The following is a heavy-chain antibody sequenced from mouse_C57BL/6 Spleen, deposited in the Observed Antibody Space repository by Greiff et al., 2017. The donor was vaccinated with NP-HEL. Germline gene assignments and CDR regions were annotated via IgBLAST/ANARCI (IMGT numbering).Heavy chain of an antibody. J-gene: IGHJ4*01. CDR2: ISYDGSN. Sequence: EVKLMESGPGLVKPSQSLSLTCSVTGYSITSGYYWNWIRQFPGNKLEWMGYISYDGSNNYNPSLKNRISITRDTSKNQFFLKLNSVTTEDTATYYCARGYYGSTPGAMDYWGQGTSVTVSS. CDR1: GYSITSGYY. V-gene: IGHV3-6*01. CDR3: ARGYYGSTPGAMDY. D-gene: IGHD1-1*01.